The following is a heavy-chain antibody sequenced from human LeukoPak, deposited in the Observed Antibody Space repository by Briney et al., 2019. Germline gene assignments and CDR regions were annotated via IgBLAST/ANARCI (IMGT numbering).Heavy chain of an antibody. CDR2: IYYSGST. D-gene: IGHD3-22*01. Sequence: LRLSCTASGFTFGDYAMSWVRQHPGKGLEWIGYIYYSGSTYYNPSLKSRVTISVDTSKNQFSLKLSSVTAADTAVYYCARGDYYDSSGYDFDYWGQGTLVTVSS. J-gene: IGHJ4*02. CDR1: GFTFGDYA. CDR3: ARGDYYDSSGYDFDY. V-gene: IGHV4-31*02.